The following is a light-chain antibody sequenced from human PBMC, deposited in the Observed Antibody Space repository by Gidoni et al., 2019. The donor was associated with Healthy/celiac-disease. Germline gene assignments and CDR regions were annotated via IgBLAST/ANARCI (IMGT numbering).Light chain of an antibody. J-gene: IGKJ4*01. CDR2: DAS. CDR1: QSVSSY. CDR3: QQRSNWPPGLT. Sequence: EIVWTQSPATLSLSPGERATLSCRASQSVSSYLAWYQQKPGQAPRLLIYDASNRATGIPARFSGSGSGTDFTLTISSLEPEDFAVYYCQQRSNWPPGLTFXGXTKVEIK. V-gene: IGKV3-11*01.